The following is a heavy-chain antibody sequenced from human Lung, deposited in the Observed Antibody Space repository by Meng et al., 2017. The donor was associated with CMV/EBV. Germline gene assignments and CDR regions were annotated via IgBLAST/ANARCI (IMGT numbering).Heavy chain of an antibody. CDR3: ARVQWLAYYFDS. V-gene: IGHV4-34*01. J-gene: IGHJ4*02. D-gene: IGHD6-19*01. CDR2: INHSGST. Sequence: SETLSLXCGACGGSFSDYYWSWIRQPPGKGLEWIGEINHSGSTNYNPSLKSRLTVSIDTSSDKFSLRLTSVTAADTAVYYCARVQWLAYYFDSWGQGPLVTVSS. CDR1: GGSFSDYY.